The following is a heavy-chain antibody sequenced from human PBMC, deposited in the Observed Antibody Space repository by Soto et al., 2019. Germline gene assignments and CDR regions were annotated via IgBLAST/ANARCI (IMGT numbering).Heavy chain of an antibody. Sequence: QLQLQESGPRLVKPSETLSLTCTVSGPSISSNSFNWGWIRQPPGKGLEWIGSVYYRGRTYYNPSLKSRVTISVDTSKNQFSLKMSSVTAADTAVYYCARQDAVWVVDYWGQGTLVTVSS. J-gene: IGHJ4*02. CDR1: GPSISSNSFN. CDR3: ARQDAVWVVDY. D-gene: IGHD3-16*01. V-gene: IGHV4-39*01. CDR2: VYYRGRT.